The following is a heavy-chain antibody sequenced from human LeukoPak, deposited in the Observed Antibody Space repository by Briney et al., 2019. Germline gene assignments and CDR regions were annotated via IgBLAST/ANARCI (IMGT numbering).Heavy chain of an antibody. CDR2: ISAYNGNT. D-gene: IGHD3-22*01. CDR1: GYTFTSYG. CDR3: ARDPHYDSEGY. J-gene: IGHJ4*02. V-gene: IGHV1-18*01. Sequence: ASVKVSCKASGYTFTSYGISWVRQAPGQGLEWMGWISAYNGNTNYAQKLQGRVTMTTGTSTSTAYLELRSLRSDDTAVYYCARDPHYDSEGYWGQGTLVTVSS.